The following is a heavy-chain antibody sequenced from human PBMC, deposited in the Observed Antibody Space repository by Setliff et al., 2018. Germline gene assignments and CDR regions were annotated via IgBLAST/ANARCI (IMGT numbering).Heavy chain of an antibody. CDR1: GGSISGSHYS. J-gene: IGHJ4*02. CDR2: TYYNGTA. Sequence: SETLSLTCSVSGGSISGSHYSWVWMRQPPGKRLEWIGSTYYNGTAYYNPSLQSRVAISVDTSKNYFSLDVHSVTAADTAVYYCVRESRSTWYRRDFWGQGTLVTVSS. CDR3: VRESRSTWYRRDF. D-gene: IGHD6-13*01. V-gene: IGHV4-39*02.